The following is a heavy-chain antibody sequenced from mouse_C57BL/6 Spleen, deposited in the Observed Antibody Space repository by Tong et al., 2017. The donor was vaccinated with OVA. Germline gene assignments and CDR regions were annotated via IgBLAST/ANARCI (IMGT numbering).Heavy chain of an antibody. CDR2: INPSTGYT. CDR1: GYTFTSYW. Sequence: VQLQESGAELAKPGASVKMSCKASGYTFTSYWMHWVKQRPGQGLEWIGYINPSTGYTEYNQKFKDKATLTADKSSSPAYMQLSSLTSEDSAVYYCARWLLYYAMDYWGQGTSVTVSS. V-gene: IGHV1-7*01. J-gene: IGHJ4*01. CDR3: ARWLLYYAMDY. D-gene: IGHD2-3*01.